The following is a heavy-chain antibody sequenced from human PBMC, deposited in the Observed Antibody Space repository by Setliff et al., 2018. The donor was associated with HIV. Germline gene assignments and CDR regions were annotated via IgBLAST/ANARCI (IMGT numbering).Heavy chain of an antibody. D-gene: IGHD3-22*01. J-gene: IGHJ3*02. CDR3: ARGPLDSSGYRSDAFDI. Sequence: SETLSLTCTVSGDSISSGSYYWSWIRQPAGKGLEWIGRIYTSGTTNYNPSLKSRVTISVDTSKNQFSLRLSSVTAADTAVYYCARGPLDSSGYRSDAFDIWGQGTMVTVSS. CDR2: IYTSGTT. CDR1: GDSISSGSYY. V-gene: IGHV4-61*02.